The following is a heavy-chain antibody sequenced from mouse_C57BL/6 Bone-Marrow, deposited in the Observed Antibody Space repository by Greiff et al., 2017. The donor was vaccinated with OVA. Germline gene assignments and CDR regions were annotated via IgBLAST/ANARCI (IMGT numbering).Heavy chain of an antibody. Sequence: EVQLVESGGGLVKPGGSLKLSCAASGFTFSSYTMSWVRQTPEKRLEWVATISGGGGNTYYPDSVKGRFTISRDNAKNTLYLQMSSLRSEDTALDYGAPYYYGSSYDWYFDVWGTGTTVTVSS. V-gene: IGHV5-9*01. J-gene: IGHJ1*03. D-gene: IGHD1-1*01. CDR3: APYYYGSSYDWYFDV. CDR2: ISGGGGNT. CDR1: GFTFSSYT.